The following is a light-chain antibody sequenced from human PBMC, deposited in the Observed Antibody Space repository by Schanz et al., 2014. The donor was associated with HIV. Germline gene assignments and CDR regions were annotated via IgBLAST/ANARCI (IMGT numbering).Light chain of an antibody. CDR1: SSNIGAGYD. CDR3: SSYAATSNVL. J-gene: IGLJ3*02. V-gene: IGLV1-40*01. Sequence: QSVLTQPPSVSGAPGQSVTISCTGSSSNIGAGYDVHWYQHLPGTAPKLIIYGNTNRPSGVPDRFSGSKSGTSASLAITGLQAEDEADYYCSSYAATSNVLFGGGTKLTVL. CDR2: GNT.